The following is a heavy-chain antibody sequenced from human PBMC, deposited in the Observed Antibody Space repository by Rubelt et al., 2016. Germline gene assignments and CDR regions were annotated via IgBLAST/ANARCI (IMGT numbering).Heavy chain of an antibody. J-gene: IGHJ2*01. CDR3: ARGHSSSHERTDWYFDL. Sequence: VWVSRINSDGSSTSYADSAKGRFTISRDNAKNTLYLQMNSLRAEDTAVYYCARGHSSSHERTDWYFDLWGRGTLVTVSS. V-gene: IGHV3-74*01. D-gene: IGHD6-6*01. CDR2: INSDGSST.